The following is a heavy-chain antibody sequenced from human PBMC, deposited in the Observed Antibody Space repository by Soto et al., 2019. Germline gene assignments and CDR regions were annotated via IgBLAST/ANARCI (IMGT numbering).Heavy chain of an antibody. J-gene: IGHJ5*02. CDR2: VDASGNT. D-gene: IGHD3-22*01. CDR3: ARDVGGSVVPHWFDP. V-gene: IGHV4-4*07. CDR1: GHSISADY. Sequence: QVQLQESGPGLVKASETLSLSCTVSGHSISADYWSWIRQPAGKRLEWIGRVDASGNTNYNPSLKRRVTMSVDTSKNQFFLKVRSVTAADTAIYFCARDVGGSVVPHWFDPWGQGALVTVSS.